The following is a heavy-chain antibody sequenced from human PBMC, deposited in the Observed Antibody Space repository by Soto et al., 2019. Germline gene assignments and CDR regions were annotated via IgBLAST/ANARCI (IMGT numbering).Heavy chain of an antibody. D-gene: IGHD3-3*01. V-gene: IGHV4-61*01. J-gene: IGHJ5*02. CDR2: VYHSYI. CDR1: AGSVSSSSNY. CDR3: ARGRILISGVASSWCSP. Sequence: SETLSLTCTVSAGSVSSSSNYWLWIRQPPVKGLEWFGFVYHSYIEYTPSIKSRVTISVDTSKQQVSLKLSSVTAAETAVYHCARGRILISGVASSWCSPWGQVNLVAVSS.